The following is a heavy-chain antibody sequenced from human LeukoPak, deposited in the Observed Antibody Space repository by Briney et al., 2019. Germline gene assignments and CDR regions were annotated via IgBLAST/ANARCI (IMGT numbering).Heavy chain of an antibody. V-gene: IGHV4-39*07. CDR3: ARDTRDATLISYYYMDA. D-gene: IGHD5-24*01. J-gene: IGHJ6*03. Sequence: PSETLSLTCTVSGGSISSYYWGWIRQPPGKGLEWIGNIFYSGSTYYSPSLKSRVTISLDTSRNQFSMKLSSVTAADTAVYYCARDTRDATLISYYYMDACGKGTTVTVSS. CDR2: IFYSGST. CDR1: GGSISSYY.